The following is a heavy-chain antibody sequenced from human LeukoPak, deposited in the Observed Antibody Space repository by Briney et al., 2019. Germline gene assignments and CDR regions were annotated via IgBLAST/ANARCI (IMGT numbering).Heavy chain of an antibody. D-gene: IGHD2-2*01. CDR2: IYSGGST. CDR3: ASGGIVVVPVTLSPYYMDV. J-gene: IGHJ6*03. CDR1: GFTFSNSA. V-gene: IGHV3-53*01. Sequence: GGSLRLSCAASGFTFSNSAMNWVRQAPGKGLEWVSVIYSGGSTYYADSVKGRFTISRDNSKNTLYLQMNSLRAEDTAVYYCASGGIVVVPVTLSPYYMDVWGKGTTVTVSS.